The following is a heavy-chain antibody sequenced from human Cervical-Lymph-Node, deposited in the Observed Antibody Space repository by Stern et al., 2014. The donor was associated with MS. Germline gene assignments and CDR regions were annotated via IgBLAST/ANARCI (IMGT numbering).Heavy chain of an antibody. CDR2: RSYGGNSK. D-gene: IGHD4-11*01. Sequence: VHLVESGGGVVQPGRSLRLSCAASGFTFSNYGMHWVRQAPGKGLEWVAVRSYGGNSKYYADFVKGRFTISRDNSKNTLYLQMNSLKAEDTAVYSCARDPYSNYVMHGMDVWGQGTTVTVSS. V-gene: IGHV3-30*03. J-gene: IGHJ6*02. CDR1: GFTFSNYG. CDR3: ARDPYSNYVMHGMDV.